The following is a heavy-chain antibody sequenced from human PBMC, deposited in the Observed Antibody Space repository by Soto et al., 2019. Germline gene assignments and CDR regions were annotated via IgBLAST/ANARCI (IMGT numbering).Heavy chain of an antibody. CDR1: SGSISSSNW. D-gene: IGHD6-19*01. CDR2: IYHSGST. Sequence: QVQLQESGPGLMKPSGTLSLTCAVSSGSISSSNWWSWVRQPPGKGLEWIGEIYHSGSTNYNPSLKSRVTISVDKSKNQFSLKLSSVTAADTAVYYCASLIAVAGKGGDYFDYWGQGTLVTVSS. V-gene: IGHV4-4*02. J-gene: IGHJ4*02. CDR3: ASLIAVAGKGGDYFDY.